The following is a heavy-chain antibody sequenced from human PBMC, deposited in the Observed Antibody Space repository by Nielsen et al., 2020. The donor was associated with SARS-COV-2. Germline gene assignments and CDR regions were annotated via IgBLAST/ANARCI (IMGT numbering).Heavy chain of an antibody. CDR1: GYSFSSYW. CDR2: IYPGDSHT. CDR3: ARYSSEYYYYFDMDV. V-gene: IGHV5-51*01. Sequence: GESLKISCKGSGYSFSSYWIGWVRQMPGKGLEWMGVIYPGDSHTRYSPSFEGQVTISADKSISTAYLQWSSLKASDNAMYYCARYSSEYYYYFDMDVWGKGTTVTVSS. D-gene: IGHD6-25*01. J-gene: IGHJ6*03.